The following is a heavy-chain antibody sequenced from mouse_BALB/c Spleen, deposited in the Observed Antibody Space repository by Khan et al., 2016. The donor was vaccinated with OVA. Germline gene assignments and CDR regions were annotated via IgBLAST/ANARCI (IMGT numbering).Heavy chain of an antibody. Sequence: DLVKPGASVKLSCKASGYTFTSYWINWIKQRPGQGLEWIGRIGPGSGSSYYNETFKGKATLTVDTSSTTAYIQLSSLSSEDSAVYFCARESYYCRSCDGMDYWGQGTSVTVSA. CDR3: ARESYYCRSCDGMDY. D-gene: IGHD1-1*01. V-gene: IGHV1S41*01. CDR1: GYTFTSYW. CDR2: IGPGSGSS. J-gene: IGHJ4*01.